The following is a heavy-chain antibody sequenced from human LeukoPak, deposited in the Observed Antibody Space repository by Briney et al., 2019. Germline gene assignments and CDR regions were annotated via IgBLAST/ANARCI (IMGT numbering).Heavy chain of an antibody. V-gene: IGHV3-74*01. D-gene: IGHD4-23*01. CDR1: GFTFSDYW. Sequence: GGSLRLSCAASGFTFSDYWMNWVRQAPGKGLVWVSRIASDGSSTTYADSVKGRFSISRDNAKNTLYLQMNSLRVEDTAVYYCARGRPHGNDYWGQGTLVTVSS. CDR2: IASDGSST. CDR3: ARGRPHGNDY. J-gene: IGHJ4*02.